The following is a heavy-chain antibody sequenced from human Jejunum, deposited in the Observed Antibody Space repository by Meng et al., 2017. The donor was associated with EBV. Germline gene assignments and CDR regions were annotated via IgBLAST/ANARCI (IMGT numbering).Heavy chain of an antibody. D-gene: IGHD2-21*02. J-gene: IGHJ4*02. V-gene: IGHV7-4-1*02. CDR3: ASDISTATFGY. Sequence: QVLLVQSGSELKKPGASVKVSCKASGYTFSRYAMNWVRQAPGQGLEWMGWINTRTGNPAYAQGFTGRFVFSLDTSVSTAYLQISSLKAEDTAVYYCASDISTATFGYWGQGTLVTVSS. CDR1: GYTFSRYA. CDR2: INTRTGNP.